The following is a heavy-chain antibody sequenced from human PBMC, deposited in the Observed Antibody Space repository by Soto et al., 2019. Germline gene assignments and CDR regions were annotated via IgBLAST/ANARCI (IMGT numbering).Heavy chain of an antibody. CDR2: IKSKTDVGTT. D-gene: IGHD3-3*01. CDR3: TTDYDFWSGYYF. Sequence: GWALRLSWSASYFTFSNAWMNWVLQAPGKGLEWVGRIKSKTDVGTTDYAAPVKGRFTISRDDSKNTLYLQMNSLKTEDTAVYYCTTDYDFWSGYYFWGQGTLVTVSS. V-gene: IGHV3-15*07. CDR1: YFTFSNAW. J-gene: IGHJ4*02.